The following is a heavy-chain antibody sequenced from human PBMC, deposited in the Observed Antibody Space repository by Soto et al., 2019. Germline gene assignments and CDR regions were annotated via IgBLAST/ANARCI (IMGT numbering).Heavy chain of an antibody. Sequence: QVQLVESGGGLVKPGGSLRLSCAASGFTFSDYYMSWIRQAPGKGLEWVSYISSSGSTIYYADSVKGRFTISRDNAKNSLYLQMNSLRAEDTAVYYCARDKGITIFGVAGYYYYGMDVWGQGTTVTVSS. J-gene: IGHJ6*02. CDR3: ARDKGITIFGVAGYYYYGMDV. D-gene: IGHD3-3*01. CDR2: ISSSGSTI. CDR1: GFTFSDYY. V-gene: IGHV3-11*01.